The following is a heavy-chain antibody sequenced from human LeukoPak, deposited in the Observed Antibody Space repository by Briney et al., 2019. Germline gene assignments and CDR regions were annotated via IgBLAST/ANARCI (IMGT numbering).Heavy chain of an antibody. Sequence: GASVKVSCKASGYTFTSYDINWVRQATGQGLEWMGWMNPNSGNTGYAQKFQGRGTMTRNTSISTAYMELSSLRSEDTAVFYCARISLGAIWGYYYGMDVWGQGTTVTVSS. D-gene: IGHD1-26*01. V-gene: IGHV1-8*01. CDR2: MNPNSGNT. CDR3: ARISLGAIWGYYYGMDV. J-gene: IGHJ6*02. CDR1: GYTFTSYD.